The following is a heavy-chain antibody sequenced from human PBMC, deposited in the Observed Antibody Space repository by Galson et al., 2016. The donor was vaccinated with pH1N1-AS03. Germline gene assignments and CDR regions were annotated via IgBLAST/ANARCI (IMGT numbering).Heavy chain of an antibody. CDR1: GYTFTNYW. Sequence: QSGAEVKKPGEPLKISCKGSGYTFTNYWTAWVRQTPGKGLEWMGLIFARDSDTRYSPSFQGQVTISADKSINTAYLQWSSLKASDTAMYYCARATGTAGGVDYWGQGTLVSVSS. CDR3: ARATGTAGGVDY. V-gene: IGHV5-51*01. J-gene: IGHJ4*02. D-gene: IGHD1-1*01. CDR2: IFARDSDT.